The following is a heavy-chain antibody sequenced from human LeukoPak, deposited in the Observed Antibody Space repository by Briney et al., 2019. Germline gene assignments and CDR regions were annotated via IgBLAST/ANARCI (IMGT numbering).Heavy chain of an antibody. CDR1: GFTFSSYA. D-gene: IGHD3-3*01. CDR3: AKDLNDFCSVGSLGY. Sequence: PGGSLRLSFAASGFTFSSYAMSWVRQAPGKGLEWVSAISGSGGSTYYADSVKGRFTISRDNSKNTLYLQMNSLRAEDTAVYYCAKDLNDFCSVGSLGYWGQGTLVTVSS. J-gene: IGHJ4*02. V-gene: IGHV3-23*01. CDR2: ISGSGGST.